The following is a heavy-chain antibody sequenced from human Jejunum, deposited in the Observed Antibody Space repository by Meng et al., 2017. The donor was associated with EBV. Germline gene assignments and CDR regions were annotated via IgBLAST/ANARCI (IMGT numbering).Heavy chain of an antibody. CDR3: ARDYSDSSRQGY. Sequence: VVELGAAVKQPVPTVRVSCKASRYTCTHYFIHWVRQAHGQELEWMGQINPNSCGTSYTQKFQGRVTMTRDTSITTAYMELSRLGSDDTAVYYCARDYSDSSRQGYWGQGTLVTVSS. CDR1: RYTCTHYF. V-gene: IGHV1-2*06. CDR2: INPNSCGT. D-gene: IGHD3-22*01. J-gene: IGHJ4*02.